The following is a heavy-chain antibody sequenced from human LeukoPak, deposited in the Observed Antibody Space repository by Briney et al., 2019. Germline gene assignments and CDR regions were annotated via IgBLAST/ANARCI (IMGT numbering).Heavy chain of an antibody. CDR3: ARGYTYYDSSGQVPFDY. Sequence: GGSLRLSSAASGFAFSSYSMNWVRPAPGKGLEWSSYIIGSSSTIYYADSVKGRFTNSRDNGKNTLYMQMNSLRAEDTAVYYCARGYTYYDSSGQVPFDYWGQGTLVTVSS. CDR1: GFAFSSYS. CDR2: IIGSSSTI. V-gene: IGHV3-48*01. D-gene: IGHD3-22*01. J-gene: IGHJ4*02.